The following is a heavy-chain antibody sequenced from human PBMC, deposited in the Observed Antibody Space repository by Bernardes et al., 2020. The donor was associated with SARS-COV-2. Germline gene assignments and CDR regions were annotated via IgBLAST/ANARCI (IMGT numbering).Heavy chain of an antibody. CDR1: GGSISSSSYY. D-gene: IGHD6-13*01. J-gene: IGHJ5*02. Sequence: SETLSLTCTVSGGSISSSSYYWGWIRQPPGKGLEWIGSIYYSGSTYYNPSLKSRVTISVDTSKNQFSLKLSSVTAADTAVYYCATQPSRAHSSSWYSPLNWFDPWGQGTLVTVSS. CDR2: IYYSGST. V-gene: IGHV4-39*01. CDR3: ATQPSRAHSSSWYSPLNWFDP.